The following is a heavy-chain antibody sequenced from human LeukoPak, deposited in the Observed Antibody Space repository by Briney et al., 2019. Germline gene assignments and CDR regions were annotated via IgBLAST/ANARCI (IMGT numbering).Heavy chain of an antibody. D-gene: IGHD6-25*01. CDR3: AKDIIAAGPFDY. J-gene: IGHJ4*02. Sequence: PSETLSLTXAVSGYSISSGYYWGWVRKPPGKGLEWIGSIYHSGSTYYNPSLKSRVTISVDTSKNQFSLKLSSVTAADTAVYYCAKDIIAAGPFDYWGQGTLVTVSS. V-gene: IGHV4-38-2*02. CDR1: GYSISSGYY. CDR2: IYHSGST.